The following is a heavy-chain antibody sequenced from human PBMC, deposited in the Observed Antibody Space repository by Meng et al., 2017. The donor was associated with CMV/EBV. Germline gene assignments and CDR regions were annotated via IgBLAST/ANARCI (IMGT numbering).Heavy chain of an antibody. CDR2: ISAYNGNT. D-gene: IGHD1-26*01. Sequence: GESLKISCAASGFTFSSYGMHWVRQAPGQGLEWMGWISAYNGNTNYAQKLQGRVTMTTDTSTSTAYMELRSMRSDDTAVYYCARDDLKYSGSDSTDDWGQGTLVTVSS. J-gene: IGHJ4*02. CDR1: GFTFSSYG. CDR3: ARDDLKYSGSDSTDD. V-gene: IGHV1-18*01.